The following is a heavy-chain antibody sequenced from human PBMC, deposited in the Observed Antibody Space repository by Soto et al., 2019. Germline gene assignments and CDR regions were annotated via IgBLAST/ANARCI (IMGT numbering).Heavy chain of an antibody. CDR3: SLGELSWGYYYMDV. J-gene: IGHJ6*03. D-gene: IGHD3-10*01. Sequence: SETLSLTCTVSGGSISSGGYYWSWIRQHPGKGLEWIGYIYYSGSTNYNPSLKSRVTISVDTSKNQFSLKLSSVTAADTAVYYCSLGELSWGYYYMDVWGKGTTVTVSS. CDR1: GGSISSGGYY. CDR2: IYYSGST. V-gene: IGHV4-61*08.